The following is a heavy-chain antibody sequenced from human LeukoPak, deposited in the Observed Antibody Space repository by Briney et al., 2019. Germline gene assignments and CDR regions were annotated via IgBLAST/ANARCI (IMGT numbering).Heavy chain of an antibody. Sequence: SETLSLTCTVSGGSISSSSYYWGWIRQPPGKGLEWLGSIYYSGSTYYNPSLKSRVTISVDTSKNQFSLKLSSVTAADTAVYYCARHIVVVVAATYFEGWGQGTLVTVSS. CDR2: IYYSGST. D-gene: IGHD2-15*01. CDR3: ARHIVVVVAATYFEG. CDR1: GGSISSSSYY. V-gene: IGHV4-39*01. J-gene: IGHJ4*02.